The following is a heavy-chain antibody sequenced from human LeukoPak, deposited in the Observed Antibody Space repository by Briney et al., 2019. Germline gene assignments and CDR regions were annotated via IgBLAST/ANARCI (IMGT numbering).Heavy chain of an antibody. V-gene: IGHV4-34*01. CDR1: GGSFSGYY. CDR2: INHSGST. D-gene: IGHD6-13*01. J-gene: IGHJ4*02. Sequence: SETLSLTCAVYGGSFSGYYWSWIRQPPGKGLEWIGEINHSGSTNYNPSLKSRVTISVDTSKNQFSLKPSSVTAADTAVYYCARREEEVMAAATFDYWGQGTLVTVSS. CDR3: ARREEEVMAAATFDY.